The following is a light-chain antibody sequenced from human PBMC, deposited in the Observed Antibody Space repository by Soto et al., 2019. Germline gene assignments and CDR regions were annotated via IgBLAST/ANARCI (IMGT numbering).Light chain of an antibody. Sequence: DIQMTQSPSTLSASVGDRVTITCRASQSISSWLAWYQQKPGKAPKLLIYDASSLESGVPSRFSGSGSGTEFTLPISSLQPDDFATYYCQQYNSYTFTFGRGTKVDIK. CDR1: QSISSW. J-gene: IGKJ3*01. V-gene: IGKV1-5*01. CDR2: DAS. CDR3: QQYNSYTFT.